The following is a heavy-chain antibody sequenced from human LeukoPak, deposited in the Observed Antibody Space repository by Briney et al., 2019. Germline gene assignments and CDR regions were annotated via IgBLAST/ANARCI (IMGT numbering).Heavy chain of an antibody. CDR2: IGGRGGST. D-gene: IGHD3-16*01. V-gene: IGHV3-23*01. J-gene: IGHJ5*02. CDR1: GSSFSSFT. Sequence: GGSLRLSCAASGSSFSSFTMTWVRQAPGKGLEWVSAIGGRGGSTYYADSLEGRFTIARDNSKDMVYLQMNSLKVEDTATYYCGKEGGAWGQGTKVTVSS. CDR3: GKEGGA.